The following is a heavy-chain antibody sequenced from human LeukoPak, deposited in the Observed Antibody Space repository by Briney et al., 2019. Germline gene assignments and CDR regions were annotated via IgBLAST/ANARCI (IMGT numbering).Heavy chain of an antibody. V-gene: IGHV3-64*01. CDR1: GFTFSSYA. Sequence: PGGSLRLSCAAAGFTFSSYAMPWVRQPPGKGLEYVSAISSNGGSTYYANSVKGRFTISRDNSKNTLYLQMGSLRAEDMAVYYCARAALRYFDGLNDYWGQGTLVTVSS. J-gene: IGHJ4*02. CDR2: ISSNGGST. D-gene: IGHD3-9*01. CDR3: ARAALRYFDGLNDY.